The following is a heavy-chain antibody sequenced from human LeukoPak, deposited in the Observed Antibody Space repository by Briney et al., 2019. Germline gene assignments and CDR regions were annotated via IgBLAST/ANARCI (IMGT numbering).Heavy chain of an antibody. CDR3: ATDMAMAHYFDY. CDR1: GYTLTELS. D-gene: IGHD5-18*01. Sequence: GPSVKVSCKVSGYTLTELSMHWVRQAPGKGLEWRGGFDPEDGETIYAQKFQGRVTMTEDTSTDKAYMELSSLRSEDTAVYYCATDMAMAHYFDYWGQGTLVTVSS. CDR2: FDPEDGET. J-gene: IGHJ4*02. V-gene: IGHV1-24*01.